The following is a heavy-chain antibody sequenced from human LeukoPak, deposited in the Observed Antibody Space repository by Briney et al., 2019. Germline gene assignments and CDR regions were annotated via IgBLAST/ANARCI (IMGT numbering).Heavy chain of an antibody. Sequence: PSETLSLTCAVYGGSFSGYYWSWIRQPPGKELEWIGEINHSGSTNYNPSLKSRVTISVDTSKNQFSLKLSSVTAADTAVYYCASNPRALVVDVSWGQGTLVTVSS. CDR1: GGSFSGYY. D-gene: IGHD3-22*01. V-gene: IGHV4-34*01. CDR3: ASNPRALVVDVS. CDR2: INHSGST. J-gene: IGHJ4*02.